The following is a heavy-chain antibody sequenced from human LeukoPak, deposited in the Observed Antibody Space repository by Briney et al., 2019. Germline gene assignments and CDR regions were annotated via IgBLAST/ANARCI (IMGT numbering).Heavy chain of an antibody. Sequence: GASVKVSCKASGYTFTSYYMHWVRQAPGQGLEWMGGIIPIFGTANYAQKFQGRVTITADKSTSTAYMELSSLRSEDTAVYYSARREDYYDSSGYNNWGQGTLVTVSS. CDR3: ARREDYYDSSGYNN. D-gene: IGHD3-22*01. CDR1: GYTFTSYY. CDR2: IIPIFGTA. J-gene: IGHJ4*02. V-gene: IGHV1-69*06.